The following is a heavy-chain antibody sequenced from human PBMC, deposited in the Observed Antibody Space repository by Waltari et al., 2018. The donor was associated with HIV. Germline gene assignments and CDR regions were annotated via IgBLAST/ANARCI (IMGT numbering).Heavy chain of an antibody. D-gene: IGHD3-9*01. CDR3: ARVPRRKVPAAMNYFYYGMDV. CDR1: EFIFSDYY. V-gene: IGHV3-11*01. J-gene: IGHJ6*02. Sequence: GQLVESGGGLVRPGESLRLSCAASEFIFSDYYMTWVRQAPGKGLEWISYISHGGATRNYADSVKGRFLISRDNDKNSLVLQMDSLRAEDTAVYFCARVPRRKVPAAMNYFYYGMDVWGQGTTVTVSS. CDR2: ISHGGATR.